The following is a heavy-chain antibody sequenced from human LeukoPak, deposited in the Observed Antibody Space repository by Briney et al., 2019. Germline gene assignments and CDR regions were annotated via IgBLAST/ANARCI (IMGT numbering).Heavy chain of an antibody. CDR3: AKDKHYCSSTSCYLYYFDY. V-gene: IGHV3-23*01. CDR2: ISSGGGGT. J-gene: IGHJ4*02. CDR1: GFTFNNSA. D-gene: IGHD2-2*01. Sequence: GGSLRLSCAASGFTFNNSAMNWVRQAPGKGLEWVSGISSGGGGTYYPDSVKGRLTISRDNSKNTLYLQMNSLRAEDTAVYYCAKDKHYCSSTSCYLYYFDYWGQGTLVTVSS.